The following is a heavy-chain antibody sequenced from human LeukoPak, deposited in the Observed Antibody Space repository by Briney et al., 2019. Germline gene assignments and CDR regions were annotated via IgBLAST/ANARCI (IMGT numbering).Heavy chain of an antibody. Sequence: SVKVSCKPSGGTFSSSAISWVRQAPGQGLEWMGGIIPLFGKANYAQKFRGRVAITADESTSTVYMEMSSLTSDDTAVYYCARGGGGYDWNDVPDFWGQGTLVTVSS. V-gene: IGHV1-69*01. J-gene: IGHJ4*02. CDR3: ARGGGGYDWNDVPDF. D-gene: IGHD1-1*01. CDR1: GGTFSSSA. CDR2: IIPLFGKA.